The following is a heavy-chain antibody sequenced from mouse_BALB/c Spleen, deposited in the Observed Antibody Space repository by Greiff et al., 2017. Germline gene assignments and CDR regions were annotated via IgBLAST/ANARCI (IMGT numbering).Heavy chain of an antibody. Sequence: VQLQQSGPELVKPGASVKMSCKASGYTFTSYVMHWVKQKPGQGLEWIGYINPYNDGTKYNEKFKGKATLTPDKSSSTAYMELSSLTSEDSADYYGARREATVGAPGFADWGQGTLVTVSA. V-gene: IGHV1-14*01. D-gene: IGHD1-1*01. CDR2: INPYNDGT. CDR1: GYTFTSYV. CDR3: ARREATVGAPGFAD. J-gene: IGHJ3*01.